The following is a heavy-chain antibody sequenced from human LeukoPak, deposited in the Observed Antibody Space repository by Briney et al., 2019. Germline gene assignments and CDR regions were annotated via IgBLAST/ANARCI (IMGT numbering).Heavy chain of an antibody. J-gene: IGHJ4*02. CDR2: ISAYNGNT. D-gene: IGHD3-22*01. CDR1: GYTFTSYG. Sequence: ASVKVSCKASGYTFTSYGISWVRQAPGQGLEWMGWISAYNGNTNYAQKLQGRVTMTTDTSTSTAYMELRSLRSDDTAVYYCARDRYYYDRPYTNFDCWGQGTLVTVSS. CDR3: ARDRYYYDRPYTNFDC. V-gene: IGHV1-18*01.